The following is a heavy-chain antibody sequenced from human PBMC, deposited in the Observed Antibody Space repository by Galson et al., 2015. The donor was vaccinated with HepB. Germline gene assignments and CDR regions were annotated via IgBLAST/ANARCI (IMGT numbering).Heavy chain of an antibody. V-gene: IGHV3-74*01. CDR1: GFSFSSYR. D-gene: IGHD3-16*01. CDR3: AREPRFYYGMDV. CDR2: IKSDGSNT. J-gene: IGHJ6*02. Sequence: SLRLSCAASGFSFSSYRMHWVLQAPGKGLVWVSRIKSDGSNTTYADSVKGRFTISRDNAKNTLYRQMNSLRAEDTAVYYCAREPRFYYGMDVWGQGTTVTVSS.